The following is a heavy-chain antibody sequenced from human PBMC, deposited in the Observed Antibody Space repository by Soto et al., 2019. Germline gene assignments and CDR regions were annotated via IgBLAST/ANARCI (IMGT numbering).Heavy chain of an antibody. Sequence: EVYLVESGGGLVQPGGSLRLSCEASGFMFSNYWMNWVRQATGKGLQWDANIKEDGSAKSYVDSVKGRFTISRDNAKKPLYLQMNTLRVEDTAVYYCGRVSGDSDVVDPWGQGTLVIVSS. CDR1: GFMFSNYW. CDR3: GRVSGDSDVVDP. J-gene: IGHJ5*02. D-gene: IGHD2-21*02. V-gene: IGHV3-7*03. CDR2: IKEDGSAK.